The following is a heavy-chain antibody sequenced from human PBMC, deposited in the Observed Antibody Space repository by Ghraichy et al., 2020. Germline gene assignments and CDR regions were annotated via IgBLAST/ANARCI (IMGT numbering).Heavy chain of an antibody. J-gene: IGHJ4*02. CDR1: GITFSSYE. Sequence: LSLTCAASGITFSSYEMNWVRQAPGKGLEWISYISSSGGTMYYADSVKGRFTISRDNAKNSVYLQMNSLRAEDTAVYYCAKDRECSGGNCYRDLQYWGQGTLVTVAS. D-gene: IGHD2-15*01. V-gene: IGHV3-48*03. CDR3: AKDRECSGGNCYRDLQY. CDR2: ISSSGGTM.